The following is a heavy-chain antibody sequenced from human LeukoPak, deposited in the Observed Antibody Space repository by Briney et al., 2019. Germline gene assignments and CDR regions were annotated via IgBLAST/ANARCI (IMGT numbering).Heavy chain of an antibody. J-gene: IGHJ6*04. CDR3: ARSYCSGGSCHVAGMDV. CDR1: GGSISSYY. D-gene: IGHD2-15*01. Sequence: SETLSLTCTVSGGSISSYYWSWIRQPPGKGLEWIGYIYYSGSTNYNPSLKSRVTISVDTSKNQLSLKLNSVTAADTAVYYCARSYCSGGSCHVAGMDVWGKGTTVTVSS. V-gene: IGHV4-59*01. CDR2: IYYSGST.